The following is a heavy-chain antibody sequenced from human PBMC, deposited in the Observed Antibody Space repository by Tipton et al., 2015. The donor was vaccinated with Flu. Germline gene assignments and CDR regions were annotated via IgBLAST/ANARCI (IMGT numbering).Heavy chain of an antibody. CDR3: ARDRNGWYPECMDV. V-gene: IGHV3-53*01. D-gene: IGHD2-15*01. CDR2: IYAGGGS. CDR1: GFSVRSNH. Sequence: QLVQSGGGLIQPGGSLRLSCEASGFSVRSNHLSWVRQAPGTGLECVSVIYAGGGSYYANSVRGRFTISRDNSKNMVYLEMNTLRPEDTGIFYCARDRNGWYPECMDVWGQGTTVIVSS. J-gene: IGHJ6*02.